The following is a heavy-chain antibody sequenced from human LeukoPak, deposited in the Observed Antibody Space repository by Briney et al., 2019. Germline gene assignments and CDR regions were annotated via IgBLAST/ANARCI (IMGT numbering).Heavy chain of an antibody. V-gene: IGHV4-61*02. CDR3: ASQSKPYYYDSSGRAFDI. J-gene: IGHJ3*02. Sequence: SQTLSLTCTVSGGSISSGGYYWSWIRQPAGKGLEWIGRIYTSGSTNYNPSLKSRVTMSVDTSKNQFSLKLSSVTAADTAVYYCASQSKPYYYDSSGRAFDIWGQGTMVTVSS. CDR2: IYTSGST. CDR1: GGSISSGGYY. D-gene: IGHD3-22*01.